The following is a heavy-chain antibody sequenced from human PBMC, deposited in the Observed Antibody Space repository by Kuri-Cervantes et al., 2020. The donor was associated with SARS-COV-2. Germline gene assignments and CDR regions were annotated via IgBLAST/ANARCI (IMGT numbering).Heavy chain of an antibody. D-gene: IGHD3-16*01. V-gene: IGHV4-38-2*02. CDR3: ARDQLSFMRYYYYYGMDV. CDR2: IYHSGST. CDR1: GYSISSGYY. J-gene: IGHJ6*02. Sequence: SETLSLTCAVSGYSISSGYYWGWIRQPPGKGLEWIGSIYHSGSTYYNPSLKSRVTISVDTSKNQFSLKLSSVTAADTAVYYCARDQLSFMRYYYYYGMDVWGQGTTVTVSS.